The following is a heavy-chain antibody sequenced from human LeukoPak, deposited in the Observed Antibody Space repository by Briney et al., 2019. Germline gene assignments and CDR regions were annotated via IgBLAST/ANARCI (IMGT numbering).Heavy chain of an antibody. V-gene: IGHV3-21*01. CDR1: GFTFSSYS. J-gene: IGHJ4*02. CDR2: ISSSSSYI. D-gene: IGHD5-24*01. CDR3: ARGSGYNYYYFDY. Sequence: KTGGSLRLSCAASGFTFSSYSMNWVRQAPGKGLEWVSFISSSSSYIYYADSVKGRFTISRDNAKNSLYLQMNSLRAEDTAVYCCARGSGYNYYYFDYWGQGTLVTVSS.